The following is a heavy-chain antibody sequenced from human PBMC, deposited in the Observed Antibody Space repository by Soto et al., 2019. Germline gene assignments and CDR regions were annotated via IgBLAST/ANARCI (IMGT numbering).Heavy chain of an antibody. CDR1: GYSFSGYW. CDR3: ARQIYDSDTGPNFQYYFDS. J-gene: IGHJ4*02. Sequence: GETFKISFKGSGYSFSGYWITWVRQKPGKGLEWMGRIDPSDSQTYYSPSFRGHVAISVTKSITTVFLQWSSLRASDTAMYYCARQIYDSDTGPNFQYYFDSWGQGTPVTVSS. V-gene: IGHV5-10-1*01. D-gene: IGHD3-22*01. CDR2: IDPSDSQT.